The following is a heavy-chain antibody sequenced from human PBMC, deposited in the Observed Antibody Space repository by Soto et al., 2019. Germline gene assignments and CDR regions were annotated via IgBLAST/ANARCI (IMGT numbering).Heavy chain of an antibody. CDR3: AKDRGFNYARTIDY. V-gene: IGHV3-15*07. Sequence: PGGSLRLSCAASGFIFSNAWINWVRQAPGKGLEWVGRIKSKADGGTTFYADSVKGRFTISRDNSKNTLFLQVNSLRVEDTAVYYCAKDRGFNYARTIDYWGQGTLVTVSS. CDR2: IKSKADGGTT. J-gene: IGHJ4*02. D-gene: IGHD5-18*01. CDR1: GFIFSNAW.